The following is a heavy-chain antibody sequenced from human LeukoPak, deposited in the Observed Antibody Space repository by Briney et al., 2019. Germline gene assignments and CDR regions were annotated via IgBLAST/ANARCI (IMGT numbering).Heavy chain of an antibody. CDR3: AKGSLGDGYNL. CDR1: GFTFSSYA. Sequence: GGSLRLSCAASGFTFSSYAMSWVRQAPGKGLEWVSTIGYSGIDTYYADSVKGRFTISRDNSKNTLYLQMNSLRAEDTAVYYCAKGSLGDGYNLWGQGTLVTVSS. CDR2: IGYSGIDT. D-gene: IGHD5-24*01. V-gene: IGHV3-23*01. J-gene: IGHJ4*02.